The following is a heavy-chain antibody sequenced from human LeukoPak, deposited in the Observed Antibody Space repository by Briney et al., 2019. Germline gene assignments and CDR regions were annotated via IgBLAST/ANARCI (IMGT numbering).Heavy chain of an antibody. D-gene: IGHD3-10*01. CDR1: GFTFSSYA. Sequence: GSLRLSCAASGFTFSSYAMHWVRQAPGKGLEWVAVISYDGSNKYYADSVKGRFTISRDNSKNTLYLQMNSLRAEDTAVYYCARGGYGSALNYFDYWGQGTLVTVSS. CDR2: ISYDGSNK. V-gene: IGHV3-30-3*01. CDR3: ARGGYGSALNYFDY. J-gene: IGHJ4*02.